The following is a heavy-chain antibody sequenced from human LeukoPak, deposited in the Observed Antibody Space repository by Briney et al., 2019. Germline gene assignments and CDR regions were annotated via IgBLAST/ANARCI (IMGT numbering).Heavy chain of an antibody. Sequence: GASVKVSCKASGYTFTGYYMHWVRQAPGQGLEWMGWINPNSGGTNYAQKFQGRFTMTRDTSISTAYMELSRLRSDDPAVYSCAREGITGTTSFDYWGQGTLVTVSS. CDR1: GYTFTGYY. V-gene: IGHV1-2*02. J-gene: IGHJ4*02. CDR3: AREGITGTTSFDY. CDR2: INPNSGGT. D-gene: IGHD1-20*01.